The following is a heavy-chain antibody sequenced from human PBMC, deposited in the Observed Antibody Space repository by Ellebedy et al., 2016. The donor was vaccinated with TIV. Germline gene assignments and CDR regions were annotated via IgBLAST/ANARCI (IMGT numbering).Heavy chain of an antibody. V-gene: IGHV4-59*08. CDR3: ARLVARDYFDY. CDR2: IYYTGTT. Sequence: MPSETLSLTCSVSGGSMINYYWSWIRQSPGKGLEWIGYIYYTGTTNYDPSLKSRVTMSVDTSKNQFSLKLSSVTAADTAVYYCARLVARDYFDYWGQGTLVTVSS. J-gene: IGHJ4*02. D-gene: IGHD2-15*01. CDR1: GGSMINYY.